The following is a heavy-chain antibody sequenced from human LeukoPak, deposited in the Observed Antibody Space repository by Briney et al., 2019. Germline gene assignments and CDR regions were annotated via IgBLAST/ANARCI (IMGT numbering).Heavy chain of an antibody. CDR1: GGSISSHY. CDR2: IYYSGST. V-gene: IGHV4-59*11. J-gene: IGHJ6*04. Sequence: SETLSLTCTVSGGSISSHYWSWIRQPPGKGLEWIGYIYYSGSTNYNPSLKSRVTISVDTSKNQFSLKLSSVTAADTAVYYCARDSSGSKLDVWGKGTTVTVSS. CDR3: ARDSSGSKLDV. D-gene: IGHD3-22*01.